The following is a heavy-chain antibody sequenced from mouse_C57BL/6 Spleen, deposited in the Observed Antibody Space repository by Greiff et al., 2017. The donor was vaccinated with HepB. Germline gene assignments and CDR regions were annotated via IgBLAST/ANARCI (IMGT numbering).Heavy chain of an antibody. Sequence: VQLQQPGAELVMPGASVKLSCKASGYTFTSYWMHWVKQRPGQGLEWIGEIDPSDSYTNYNQKFKGKSTLTVDKSSSTAYRQLSSQTSEDSAVYYCARREGYYPWFAYWGQGTLVTVSA. J-gene: IGHJ3*01. CDR1: GYTFTSYW. D-gene: IGHD2-3*01. CDR2: IDPSDSYT. CDR3: ARREGYYPWFAY. V-gene: IGHV1-69*01.